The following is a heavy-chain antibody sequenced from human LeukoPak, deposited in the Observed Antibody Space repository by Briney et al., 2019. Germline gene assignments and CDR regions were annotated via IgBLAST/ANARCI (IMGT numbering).Heavy chain of an antibody. CDR2: VSQDESNK. V-gene: IGHV3-30*18. CDR1: GFSFSNYG. Sequence: PGGSLRLSCAASGFSFSNYGIHWVRQDPGKGLEWVAAVSQDESNKYYADSVKGRFTISRDNSKNTLYLQMNSLKSEDTAVYYCAKDSAVAAVAGTLDYWGQGTLVTVSS. J-gene: IGHJ4*02. D-gene: IGHD6-19*01. CDR3: AKDSAVAAVAGTLDY.